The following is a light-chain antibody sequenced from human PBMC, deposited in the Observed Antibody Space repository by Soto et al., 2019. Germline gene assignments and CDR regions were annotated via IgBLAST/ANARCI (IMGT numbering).Light chain of an antibody. J-gene: IGKJ1*01. Sequence: ETVLTQSPGTLSLSPGERATLSCRASQSVSSSYLAWYKQKPGQAPRLLIYDTSSRATGIPDRFSGSGSGTDFTLTISRLEPEDFAVYYCQQYGSSPGTFGQGTKVEIK. CDR1: QSVSSSY. V-gene: IGKV3-20*01. CDR2: DTS. CDR3: QQYGSSPGT.